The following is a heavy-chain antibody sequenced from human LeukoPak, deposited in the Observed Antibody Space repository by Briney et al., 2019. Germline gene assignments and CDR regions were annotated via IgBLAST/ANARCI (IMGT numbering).Heavy chain of an antibody. CDR2: ISSSGSTI. V-gene: IGHV3-48*03. Sequence: PGGSLRLSCAASGFTFSSYEMNWVRQAPGKGLEWVSYISSSGSTIYYADSVKGRFTISRDNAKNSLYLQMQSLSADAAAVYYCARDGIAAANVYWGQGTQVTVSS. D-gene: IGHD6-13*01. CDR1: GFTFSSYE. CDR3: ARDGIAAANVY. J-gene: IGHJ4*02.